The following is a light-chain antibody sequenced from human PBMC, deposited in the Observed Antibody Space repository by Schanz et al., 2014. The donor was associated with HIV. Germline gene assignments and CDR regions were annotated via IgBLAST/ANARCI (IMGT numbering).Light chain of an antibody. Sequence: EIVLTQSPGTLSLSPGERATLSCRASESVSSSLLAWYQQTPGQAPRLLIFAASSRATGIPDRFSGSGSGTDFTLTISGLEPEDFAVYYCQQYGSSPPWTFGQGTKVEIK. CDR1: ESVSSSL. CDR2: AAS. CDR3: QQYGSSPPWT. V-gene: IGKV3-20*01. J-gene: IGKJ1*01.